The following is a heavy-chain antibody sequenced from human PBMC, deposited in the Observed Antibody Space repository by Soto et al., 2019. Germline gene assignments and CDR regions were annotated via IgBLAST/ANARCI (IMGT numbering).Heavy chain of an antibody. CDR3: ARVRGVRGVIISGYYYYGMDV. D-gene: IGHD3-10*01. Sequence: QVQLQQWGAGLLKPSETLSLTCAVYGGSFSGYYWSWIRQPPGKGLEWIGEINHSGSTNYNPSLKSRVTISVDTSKNQFSLKLSSVTAADTAVYYCARVRGVRGVIISGYYYYGMDVWGQGTTVTASS. CDR2: INHSGST. V-gene: IGHV4-34*01. CDR1: GGSFSGYY. J-gene: IGHJ6*02.